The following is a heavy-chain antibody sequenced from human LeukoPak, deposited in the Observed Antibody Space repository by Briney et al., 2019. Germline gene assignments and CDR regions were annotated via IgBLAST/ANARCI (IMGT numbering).Heavy chain of an antibody. J-gene: IGHJ4*02. D-gene: IGHD1-14*01. Sequence: GGSLRLSCAASGFTFSSYGMHWVRQAPGKGLEWVAVIWYDGSNKYYADSVKGRFTISRDNSKNTLYLQMNSLRAEDTAVYCCARDLMNGIFDYWGQGTLVTVSS. CDR1: GFTFSSYG. CDR3: ARDLMNGIFDY. V-gene: IGHV3-33*01. CDR2: IWYDGSNK.